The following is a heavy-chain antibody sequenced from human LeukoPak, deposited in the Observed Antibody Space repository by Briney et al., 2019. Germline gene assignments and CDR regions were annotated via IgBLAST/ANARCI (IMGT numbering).Heavy chain of an antibody. Sequence: SVKVSCKASGGTFSSYAISWVRQAPGQGLEWMGGIIPIFGTANYAQKFQGRVTIAADKSTSTAYMELSGLRSEDTAVYYCARAPAVGQYYFDYWGQGTLVTVSS. V-gene: IGHV1-69*06. CDR2: IIPIFGTA. CDR1: GGTFSSYA. CDR3: ARAPAVGQYYFDY. D-gene: IGHD3-10*01. J-gene: IGHJ4*02.